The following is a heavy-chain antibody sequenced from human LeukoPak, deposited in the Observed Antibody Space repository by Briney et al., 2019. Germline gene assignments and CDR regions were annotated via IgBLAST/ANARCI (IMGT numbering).Heavy chain of an antibody. CDR1: GFTFSSYA. CDR2: ISGTGGST. V-gene: IGHV3-23*01. CDR3: ATDTGMGY. J-gene: IGHJ4*02. Sequence: PGGSLRLSCAASGFTFSSYAMSWVRQAPGKGLEWVSSISGTGGSTYYADSVKGRFTISRDNSKNTLYLQVNSLRADDTAVYYCATDTGMGYWGQGTLVTVSS.